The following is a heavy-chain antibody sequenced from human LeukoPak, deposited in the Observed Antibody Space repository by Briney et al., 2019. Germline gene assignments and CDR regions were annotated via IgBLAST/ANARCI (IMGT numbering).Heavy chain of an antibody. V-gene: IGHV3-30-3*01. CDR1: GFTFSSYA. Sequence: GGSLRLSCAASGFTFSSYAMHWVRQAPGKGLEWVAVISYDGSNKYYADSVKGRFTISRDNSKNTLYLQMNSLRAEDTAVYYCAKGPRYSSSSGAFDIWGQGTMVTVSS. J-gene: IGHJ3*02. D-gene: IGHD6-6*01. CDR3: AKGPRYSSSSGAFDI. CDR2: ISYDGSNK.